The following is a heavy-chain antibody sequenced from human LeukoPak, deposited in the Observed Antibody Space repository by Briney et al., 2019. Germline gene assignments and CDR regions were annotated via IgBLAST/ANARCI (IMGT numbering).Heavy chain of an antibody. Sequence: GGSLRLSCAASGFTFSSYAMHWVRQAPGKGLEWVAVISYDGSNKYYADSVKGRFTISRDNSKNTLYLQMNSLRAEDTAVYYCARYYYDSSDTSWGQGTLVTVSS. D-gene: IGHD3-22*01. CDR3: ARYYYDSSDTS. J-gene: IGHJ5*02. CDR2: ISYDGSNK. CDR1: GFTFSSYA. V-gene: IGHV3-30-3*01.